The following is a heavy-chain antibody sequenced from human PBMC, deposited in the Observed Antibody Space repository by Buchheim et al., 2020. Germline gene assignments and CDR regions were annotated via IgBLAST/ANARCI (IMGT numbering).Heavy chain of an antibody. CDR1: GFIFSSYS. V-gene: IGHV3-48*01. J-gene: IGHJ4*02. CDR3: ARDYSSGWYSPDY. Sequence: EVRLVESGGGLVQPGGSLRLSCAASGFIFSSYSMNWVRQAPGKGLEWVSYISSSSSTIYYADSVKGRFTISRDNAKHSLYLPMNSLRAEDTAVYYCARDYSSGWYSPDYWGQGTL. CDR2: ISSSSSTI. D-gene: IGHD6-19*01.